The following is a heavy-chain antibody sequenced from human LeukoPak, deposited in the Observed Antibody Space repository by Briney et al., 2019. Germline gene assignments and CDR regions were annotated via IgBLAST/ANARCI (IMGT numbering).Heavy chain of an antibody. Sequence: GGSLILSCAASGFTFNNYAMSWVRQAPGKGLEWASAISASGGTTYYADSVKGRFTISRDNSENTLFLQMNSLRAEDTAVYYCAKEPREYCSSTSCPNWFDSWGQGTLVTVSS. CDR2: ISASGGTT. CDR3: AKEPREYCSSTSCPNWFDS. J-gene: IGHJ5*01. D-gene: IGHD2-2*01. CDR1: GFTFNNYA. V-gene: IGHV3-23*01.